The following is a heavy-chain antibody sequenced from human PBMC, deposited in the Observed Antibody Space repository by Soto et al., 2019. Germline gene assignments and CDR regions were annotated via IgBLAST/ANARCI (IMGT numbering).Heavy chain of an antibody. Sequence: GGSLRLSCAASGFTFSNYYMTWIRQAPGKGLECLSYISSREVTVYYADSVKGRFTVSRDNTKNSLYLQMTTLRDEDTAVYYCARVSASGWHVNGRDYFDSWGQGTLVTVSS. D-gene: IGHD6-19*01. CDR3: ARVSASGWHVNGRDYFDS. J-gene: IGHJ4*02. CDR2: ISSREVTV. CDR1: GFTFSNYY. V-gene: IGHV3-11*01.